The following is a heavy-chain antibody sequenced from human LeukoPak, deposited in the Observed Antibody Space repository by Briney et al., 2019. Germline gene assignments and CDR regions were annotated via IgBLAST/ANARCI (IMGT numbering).Heavy chain of an antibody. Sequence: SETLSLTFTASGGPISSFYWGWIRPPPGKGLGGIGYIYFSGSTNYNPSPKSRVTISVDTPKNQFSLKLSSVTAADTAVYYCASSIDSSGWYYFDYWGQGTLVTVSS. J-gene: IGHJ4*02. CDR3: ASSIDSSGWYYFDY. V-gene: IGHV4-59*01. CDR2: IYFSGST. D-gene: IGHD6-19*01. CDR1: GGPISSFY.